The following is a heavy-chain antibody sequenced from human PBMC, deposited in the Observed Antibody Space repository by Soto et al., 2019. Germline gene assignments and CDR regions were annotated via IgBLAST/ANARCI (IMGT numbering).Heavy chain of an antibody. J-gene: IGHJ2*01. CDR2: ISYDGSNK. V-gene: IGHV3-30-3*01. CDR3: ARRLGSLPTANLDL. D-gene: IGHD1-1*01. Sequence: GGSLRLSCAASGFTFSNYAMNWVRQAPGKGLEWVALISYDGSNKYYADSVKGRFTISRDSSKNTLYLQMNSLRAADTAVYYCARRLGSLPTANLDLWGRGTLVTVSS. CDR1: GFTFSNYA.